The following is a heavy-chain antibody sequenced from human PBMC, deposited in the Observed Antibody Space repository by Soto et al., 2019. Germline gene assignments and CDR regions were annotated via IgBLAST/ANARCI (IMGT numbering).Heavy chain of an antibody. CDR2: VSAGGDIT. D-gene: IGHD3-10*01. J-gene: IGHJ6*02. Sequence: DVQLLESGGHLVQPGGSLRLSCAASGFTFSSYAMSWVRQAPGKGLEWVSSVSAGGDITYYSDSVKGRFTIYRDNSNNALFLQMNSLRIEDTALYYCARGDRGGSGAPASYYYSGLDVWGQGAKVTVS. V-gene: IGHV3-23*01. CDR3: ARGDRGGSGAPASYYYSGLDV. CDR1: GFTFSSYA.